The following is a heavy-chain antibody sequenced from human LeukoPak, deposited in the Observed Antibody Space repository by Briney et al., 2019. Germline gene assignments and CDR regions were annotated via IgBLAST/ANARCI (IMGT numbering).Heavy chain of an antibody. CDR2: IYHSVST. D-gene: IGHD6-6*01. Sequence: SETLSLTCTVSGGSISSYYWGWIRQPPGKGLEWIGRIYHSVSTYYNPSLKSRVTISVDTSKNQFSLKLSSVTAADTAVYYCAREKGAARTTIDYWGQGTLVTVSS. CDR3: AREKGAARTTIDY. CDR1: GGSISSYY. J-gene: IGHJ4*02. V-gene: IGHV4-38-2*02.